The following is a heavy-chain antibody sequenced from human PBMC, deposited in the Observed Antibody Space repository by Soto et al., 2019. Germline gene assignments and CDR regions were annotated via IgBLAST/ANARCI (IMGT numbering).Heavy chain of an antibody. CDR2: IIPIFGAT. Sequence: QVQLVQSGAEVKRPGSSVKVSCKASGGSFSSYSISWVRQAPGQGLEWMGGIIPIFGATNYAQKFQGRVTISADESTSTAYMEVSCLRSEDTAVYYCARGGDHIAARHWGQGTLVTVSS. D-gene: IGHD6-6*01. CDR1: GGSFSSYS. V-gene: IGHV1-69*01. J-gene: IGHJ4*02. CDR3: ARGGDHIAARH.